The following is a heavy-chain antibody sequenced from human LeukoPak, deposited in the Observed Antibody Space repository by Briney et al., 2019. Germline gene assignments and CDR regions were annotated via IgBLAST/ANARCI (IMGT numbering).Heavy chain of an antibody. Sequence: PSETLSLTCTVSGGSISSYYWSWVRQAPGKGLEWVANIKQDGSEKYYVDSVKGRFTISRDNAKNSLYLQMNSLRAEDTAVYYCARDSPPGYWGQGTLVTVSS. J-gene: IGHJ4*02. CDR2: IKQDGSEK. CDR1: GGSISSYY. CDR3: ARDSPPGY. V-gene: IGHV3-7*01.